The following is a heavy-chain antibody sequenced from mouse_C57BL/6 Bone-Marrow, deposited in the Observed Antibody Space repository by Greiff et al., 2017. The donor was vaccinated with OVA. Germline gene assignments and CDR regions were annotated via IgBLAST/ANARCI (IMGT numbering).Heavy chain of an antibody. Sequence: EVKLMESGGGLVKPGGSLKLSCAASGFTFSSYAMSWVRQTPEKRLEWVATISDGGSYTYYPDNVKGRFTISRDNAKNNLYLQMSHLKSEDTAMYYCARDRPARDYFDYWGQGTTLTVSS. CDR2: ISDGGSYT. CDR1: GFTFSSYA. CDR3: ARDRPARDYFDY. V-gene: IGHV5-4*01. J-gene: IGHJ2*01.